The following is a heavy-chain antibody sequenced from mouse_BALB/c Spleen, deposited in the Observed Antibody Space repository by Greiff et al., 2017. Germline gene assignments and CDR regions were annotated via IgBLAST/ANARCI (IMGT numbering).Heavy chain of an antibody. CDR1: GFTFSDYY. CDR3: ARPIYDGYSLAY. Sequence: EVQVVESGGGLVKPGGSLKLSCAASGFTFSDYYMYWVRQTPEKRLEWVATISDGGSYTYYPDSVKGRFTISRDNAKNNLYLQMSSLKSEDTAMYYCARPIYDGYSLAYWGQGTLVTVSA. V-gene: IGHV5-4*02. D-gene: IGHD2-3*01. CDR2: ISDGGSYT. J-gene: IGHJ3*01.